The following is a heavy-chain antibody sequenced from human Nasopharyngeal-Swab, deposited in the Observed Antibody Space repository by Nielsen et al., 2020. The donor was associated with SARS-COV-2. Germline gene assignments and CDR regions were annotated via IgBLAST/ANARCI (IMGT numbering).Heavy chain of an antibody. CDR2: ISSSSSYI. Sequence: GGSLRLSCAASEFTFSSYSMNWVRQAPGKGLEWVSSISSSSSYIYYADSVKGRFTISRDNAKNSLYLQMNSLRAEDTGVYYCARGGVRSYWFDPWGQGTLVTVSS. J-gene: IGHJ5*02. CDR3: ARGGVRSYWFDP. D-gene: IGHD3-16*01. CDR1: EFTFSSYS. V-gene: IGHV3-21*01.